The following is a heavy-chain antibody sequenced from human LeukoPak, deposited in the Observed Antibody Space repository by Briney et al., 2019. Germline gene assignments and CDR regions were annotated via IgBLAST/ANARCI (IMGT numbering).Heavy chain of an antibody. CDR3: AKERYSSSYFDY. J-gene: IGHJ4*02. CDR2: ISYDGRDK. Sequence: PGGSLRLSCAASGFTFSSYGMHWVRQAPGKGLEWVAAISYDGRDKYYADSVKGRFTISRDNSKNTLYLQMNSLRAEDTAVYYCAKERYSSSYFDYWGQGTLVTVSS. D-gene: IGHD6-6*01. CDR1: GFTFSSYG. V-gene: IGHV3-30*18.